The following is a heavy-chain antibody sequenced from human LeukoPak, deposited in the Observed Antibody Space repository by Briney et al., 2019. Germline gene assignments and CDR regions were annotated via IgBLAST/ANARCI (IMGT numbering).Heavy chain of an antibody. D-gene: IGHD1-1*01. V-gene: IGHV3-23*01. Sequence: GGSLRLSCAASGFTFSSYAMSWVRQAPGKGLEWVSAISGSGGSTYYADSVKGRFTIPRDNSKNTLYLQMNSLRAEDTAVYYCATKPTTRRLGYNWFDPWGQGTLVTVSS. CDR3: ATKPTTRRLGYNWFDP. CDR1: GFTFSSYA. J-gene: IGHJ5*02. CDR2: ISGSGGST.